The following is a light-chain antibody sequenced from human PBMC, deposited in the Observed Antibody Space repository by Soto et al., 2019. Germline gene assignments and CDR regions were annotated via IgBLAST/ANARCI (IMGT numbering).Light chain of an antibody. CDR1: QTISSY. CDR2: AAS. Sequence: DLPMTQSPSSLSASVGDRVTITCRASQTISSYLNWYQQKPGKAPNLLIYAASSLQSGVPSRFSGSGSGTDFTLTISSLQPEDFATYYCQQSYSSQFTFGPGTKVDIK. J-gene: IGKJ3*01. V-gene: IGKV1-39*01. CDR3: QQSYSSQFT.